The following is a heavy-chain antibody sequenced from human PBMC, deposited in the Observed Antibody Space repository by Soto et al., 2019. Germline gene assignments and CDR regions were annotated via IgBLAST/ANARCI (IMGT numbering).Heavy chain of an antibody. CDR3: ARERMNGLDV. V-gene: IGHV1-2*02. CDR1: GYTFTGHN. CDR2: INPDNGDT. Sequence: ASVKVSCKASGYTFTGHNMPWVRQAPGQGLEWMGWINPDNGDTNYAQKSQGRVTMTRDTSISTAYMELSRLRSHDTAVFYCARERMNGLDVWGQGTMVTVSS. J-gene: IGHJ6*02.